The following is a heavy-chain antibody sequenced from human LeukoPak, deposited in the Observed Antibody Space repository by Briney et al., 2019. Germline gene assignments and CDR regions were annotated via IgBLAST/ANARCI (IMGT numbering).Heavy chain of an antibody. Sequence: PGGSLRLSCAASGFTFSGYDMHWVRQAPGKGLEWVAFIRYDGSYKSYADSVKGRFTISRDNSKNTLYLEMNSLRAEDTALYHCAKDSGNYFFDYWGQGTLVTVSS. D-gene: IGHD1-26*01. J-gene: IGHJ4*02. CDR1: GFTFSGYD. CDR3: AKDSGNYFFDY. V-gene: IGHV3-30*02. CDR2: IRYDGSYK.